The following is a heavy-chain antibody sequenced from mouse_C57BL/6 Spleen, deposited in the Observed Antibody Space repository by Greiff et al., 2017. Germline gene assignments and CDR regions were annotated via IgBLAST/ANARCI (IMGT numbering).Heavy chain of an antibody. Sequence: VQLKESGPGLVKPSQSLSLTCSVTGYSITSGYYWNWIRQFPGNKLEWMGYISYDGSNNYNPSLKNRISITRDTSKNQFFLKLNSVTTEDTATYYCAREDWDYYFDYWGQGTTLTVSS. D-gene: IGHD4-1*01. V-gene: IGHV3-6*01. J-gene: IGHJ2*01. CDR2: ISYDGSN. CDR3: AREDWDYYFDY. CDR1: GYSITSGYY.